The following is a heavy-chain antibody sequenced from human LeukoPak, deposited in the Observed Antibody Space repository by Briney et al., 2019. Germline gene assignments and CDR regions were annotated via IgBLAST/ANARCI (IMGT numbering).Heavy chain of an antibody. J-gene: IGHJ4*02. CDR1: GYSFANYW. CDR2: IYPGDSEI. CDR3: ARADAYFYDTRDYMNFDH. V-gene: IGHV5-51*01. D-gene: IGHD3-22*01. Sequence: GESLKISCKGSGYSFANYWIGWVRQMPGKGLEWMGIIYPGDSEIRYSPSFQGQVTISADKSISTAFLQWRSLKASDTAMYYCARADAYFYDTRDYMNFDHWGQGTLVTVSS.